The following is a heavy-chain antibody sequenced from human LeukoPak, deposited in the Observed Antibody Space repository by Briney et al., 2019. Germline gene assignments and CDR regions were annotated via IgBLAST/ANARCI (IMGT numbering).Heavy chain of an antibody. D-gene: IGHD1-26*01. J-gene: IGHJ5*02. V-gene: IGHV4-30-4*07. CDR2: IYYSGTT. CDR1: GGSIISGTYS. Sequence: SETLSLTCTVSGGSIISGTYSWSWIRQPPGKGLEWIGYIYYSGTTYYNPSLKSRVSISIDTSKNYFSLQLNSVTPEDTAVYYCASGTYYRGFDAWGQGTLVTVSS. CDR3: ASGTYYRGFDA.